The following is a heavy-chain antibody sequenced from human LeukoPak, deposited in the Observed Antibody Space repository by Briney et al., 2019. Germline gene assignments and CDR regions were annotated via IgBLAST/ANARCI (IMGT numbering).Heavy chain of an antibody. Sequence: SETLSLTCTVSVGSISSSSYYWGWLRQPPGKGLEWIGSIYFTGSTYYTPSLKSRVTISEDSSKNQFSLKLSSVTAADTAVYYCVSSLVGGRGCPFCYMDVWGKGTTVTVSS. D-gene: IGHD6-19*01. CDR2: IYFTGST. CDR1: VGSISSSSYY. J-gene: IGHJ6*03. CDR3: VSSLVGGRGCPFCYMDV. V-gene: IGHV4-39*07.